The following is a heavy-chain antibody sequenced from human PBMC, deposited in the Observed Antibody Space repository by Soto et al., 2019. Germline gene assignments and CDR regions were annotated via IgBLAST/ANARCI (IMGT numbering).Heavy chain of an antibody. Sequence: EVQLVESGGGLVKPGGSLRLSCAASGFSFSNAWMSWVRQLPGKGLEWVGHIKSKTDGGTADYAAPVKGRFTISRDDSKNMLYLQMNSLKTEDTAMFYCTTLNYGVDVWGQGTTVTVSS. J-gene: IGHJ6*02. CDR2: IKSKTDGGTA. V-gene: IGHV3-15*01. CDR1: GFSFSNAW. CDR3: TTLNYGVDV.